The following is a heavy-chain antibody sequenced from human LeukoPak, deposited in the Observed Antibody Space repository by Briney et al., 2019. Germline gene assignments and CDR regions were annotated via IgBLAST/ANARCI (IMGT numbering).Heavy chain of an antibody. CDR3: AREGYDILTGPRYRPWYFDL. V-gene: IGHV3-7*01. CDR1: GFTFSSYW. Sequence: GGSLRLSCAASGFTFSSYWMSWVRQAPGKGLEWVANIKQDGSEKYYVDSVKGRFTISRDNAKNSLYLQMNSLRAEDTAVYYRAREGYDILTGPRYRPWYFDLWGRGTLVTVSS. J-gene: IGHJ2*01. CDR2: IKQDGSEK. D-gene: IGHD3-9*01.